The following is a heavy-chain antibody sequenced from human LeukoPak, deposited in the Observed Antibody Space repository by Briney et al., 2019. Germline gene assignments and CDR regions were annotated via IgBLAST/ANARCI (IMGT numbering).Heavy chain of an antibody. Sequence: GGSLRLSCAASGITFSSYGMHWVRQAPGKGLEWVSYISSSSSTIYYADSVKGRFTISRDNAKNSLYLQMNSLRAEDTAVYYCAREGITVSHDLDYWGQGTLVTVSS. V-gene: IGHV3-48*01. CDR1: GITFSSYG. CDR2: ISSSSSTI. D-gene: IGHD3-16*01. J-gene: IGHJ4*02. CDR3: AREGITVSHDLDY.